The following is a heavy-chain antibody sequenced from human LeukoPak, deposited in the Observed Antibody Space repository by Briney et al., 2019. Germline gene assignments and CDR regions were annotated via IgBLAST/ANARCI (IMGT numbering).Heavy chain of an antibody. D-gene: IGHD7-27*01. CDR1: GDSISTNSYF. J-gene: IGHJ4*02. CDR3: ARASWGYDFDY. Sequence: ETLSLTCSVSGDSISTNSYFWDWIRQPPGKGLEWVSVIYDSGPTYYADSVKGRFTISRDNSNNTVHLQMNSLRVEDTAMYYCARASWGYDFDYWGLGALVTVSS. V-gene: IGHV3-53*03. CDR2: IYDSGPT.